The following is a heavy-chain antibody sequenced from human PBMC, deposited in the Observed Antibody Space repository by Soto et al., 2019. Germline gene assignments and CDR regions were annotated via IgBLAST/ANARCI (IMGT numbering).Heavy chain of an antibody. CDR3: ARGGILRCLEWPSGDY. CDR2: INAGNGNT. J-gene: IGHJ4*02. CDR1: GYTFTSYA. V-gene: IGHV1-3*01. Sequence: QVQLVQSGAEVKKPGASVKVSCKASGYTFTSYAMHWVRQAPGQRLEWMGWINAGNGNTKYSQKFQGRVTITRDTSASTAYMELSSLRSEDTAVYYCARGGILRCLEWPSGDYWGQGTLVTVSS. D-gene: IGHD3-3*01.